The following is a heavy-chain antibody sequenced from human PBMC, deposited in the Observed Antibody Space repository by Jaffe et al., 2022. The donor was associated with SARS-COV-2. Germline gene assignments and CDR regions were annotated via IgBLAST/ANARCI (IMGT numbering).Heavy chain of an antibody. CDR1: GFTFSSYS. Sequence: EVQLVESGGGLVKPGGSLRLSCAASGFTFSSYSMNWVRQAPGKGLEWVSSISSSSSYIYYADSVKGRFTISRDNAKNSLYLQMNSLRAEDTAVYYCARDLDAAGPGAFDYWGQGTLVTVSS. D-gene: IGHD6-13*01. CDR3: ARDLDAAGPGAFDY. J-gene: IGHJ4*02. CDR2: ISSSSSYI. V-gene: IGHV3-21*01.